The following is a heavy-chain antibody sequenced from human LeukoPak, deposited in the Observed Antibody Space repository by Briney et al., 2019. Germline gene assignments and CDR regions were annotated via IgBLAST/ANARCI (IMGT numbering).Heavy chain of an antibody. CDR2: MYYSGSA. CDR3: ARGLVTGTAFDN. J-gene: IGHJ4*02. V-gene: IGHV4-59*11. Sequence: SETLSLTCNVSGGSLNSHYWSWIRQPPGKGLEWIGDMYYSGSANYNPPLKSRVTISVDSSKNQFSLKLTSVTAADTAVYYCARGLVTGTAFDNWGQGILVTVSS. D-gene: IGHD1-7*01. CDR1: GGSLNSHY.